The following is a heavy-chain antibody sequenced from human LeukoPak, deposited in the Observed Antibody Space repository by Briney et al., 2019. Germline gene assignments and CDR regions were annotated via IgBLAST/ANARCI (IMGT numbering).Heavy chain of an antibody. Sequence: GASVKVSCKASGYIFTRYAIHWVRQAPGQRLEWMGWINAGNGNTKYSQKIQGRVTITRDTSASTAYMEVSSLRSEDTAVYYCARGIEASSGWYVIDYWSQGTLVTVSS. D-gene: IGHD6-19*01. CDR1: GYIFTRYA. CDR2: INAGNGNT. CDR3: ARGIEASSGWYVIDY. V-gene: IGHV1-3*01. J-gene: IGHJ4*02.